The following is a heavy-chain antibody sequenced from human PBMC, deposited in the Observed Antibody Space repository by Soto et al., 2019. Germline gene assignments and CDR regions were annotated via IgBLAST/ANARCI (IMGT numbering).Heavy chain of an antibody. CDR3: ARSHQGYCSSTSCYSDAFDI. CDR2: INHSGST. V-gene: IGHV4-34*01. CDR1: GGSFSGYY. J-gene: IGHJ3*02. D-gene: IGHD2-2*01. Sequence: SETLSLTCAVYGGSFSGYYWSWIRQPPGKGLEWIGEINHSGSTNYNPSLKSRVTISVDTSKNQFSLKLSSVTAADTAVYYCARSHQGYCSSTSCYSDAFDIWGQGTMVTVSS.